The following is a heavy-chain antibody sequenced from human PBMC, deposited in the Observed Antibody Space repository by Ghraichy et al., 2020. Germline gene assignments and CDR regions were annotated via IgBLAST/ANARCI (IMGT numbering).Heavy chain of an antibody. V-gene: IGHV3-53*01. CDR2: IYISGTT. J-gene: IGHJ3*02. CDR3: ARSSRWLQLSGGAFDI. D-gene: IGHD5-24*01. Sequence: LTCAASGFTVSGSYMSWVRQTPGKGLEWVSVIYISGTTYYGDSVKGRVIISRDNSENTLYLQMHRLRAEDTAIYYCARSSRWLQLSGGAFDIWGQGTMVTVSS. CDR1: GFTVSGSY.